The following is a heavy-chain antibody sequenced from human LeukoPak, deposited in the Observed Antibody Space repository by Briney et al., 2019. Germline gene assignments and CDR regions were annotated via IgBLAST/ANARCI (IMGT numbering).Heavy chain of an antibody. J-gene: IGHJ4*02. D-gene: IGHD6-19*01. Sequence: GRSLRLVWAAAGFTVAIYGMGCARLAAGNWREWVSGISGSGRSTYQADSVKGRFTISGDNYKNPLYLQMNSLRAEDTAVYYCAKDTGIAVVVSYFDYWGQGTMVTVSS. CDR2: ISGSGRST. V-gene: IGHV3-23*01. CDR1: GFTVAIYG. CDR3: AKDTGIAVVVSYFDY.